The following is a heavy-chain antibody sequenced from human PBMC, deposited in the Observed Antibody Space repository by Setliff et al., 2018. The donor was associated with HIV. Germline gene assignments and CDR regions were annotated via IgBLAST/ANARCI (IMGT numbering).Heavy chain of an antibody. J-gene: IGHJ6*03. CDR1: GGPMSSYY. CDR3: ARAISTPSYYYHMDV. Sequence: LSLTCTLSGGPMSSYYWTWIRQPPGKGLEWIGYVYTSEISNYNSSLRSRVVISLDTSKNQFSLKLGSVTAADTAVYYCARAISTPSYYYHMDVWGKGTTVTVSS. D-gene: IGHD3-10*01. V-gene: IGHV4-4*08. CDR2: VYTSEIS.